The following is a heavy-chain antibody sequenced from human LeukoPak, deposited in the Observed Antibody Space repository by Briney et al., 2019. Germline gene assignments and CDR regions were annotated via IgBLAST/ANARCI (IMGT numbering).Heavy chain of an antibody. CDR2: ISYDGSNK. D-gene: IGHD2-8*01. Sequence: PGGSLRLSCAASGFTFSSYGMHWVRQAPGKGLEWVAVISYDGSNKYYADSVKGRFTISRDNSKNTLYLQMNSLRAEDTAVYYCAKEMVALDYWGQGTLVTVSS. V-gene: IGHV3-30*18. CDR3: AKEMVALDY. CDR1: GFTFSSYG. J-gene: IGHJ4*02.